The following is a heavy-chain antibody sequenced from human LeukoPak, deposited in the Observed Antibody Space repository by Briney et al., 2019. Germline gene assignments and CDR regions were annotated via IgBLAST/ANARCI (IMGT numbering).Heavy chain of an antibody. D-gene: IGHD2/OR15-2a*01. V-gene: IGHV3-11*06. CDR1: GFTFSDYY. CDR2: ISSSSTYI. CDR3: VRIPNSANFPNWFDP. Sequence: PGGSLRLSCAASGFTFSDYYMSWIRQAPGKGLEWVSSISSSSTYIYYADSVKGRFTISRDNARNSLYLQMNSLRAEDTAVYYCVRIPNSANFPNWFDPWGQGTLVTVPS. J-gene: IGHJ5*02.